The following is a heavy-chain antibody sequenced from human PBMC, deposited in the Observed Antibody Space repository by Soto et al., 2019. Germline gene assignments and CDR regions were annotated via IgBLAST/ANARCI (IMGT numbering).Heavy chain of an antibody. CDR1: GFTFSSYS. D-gene: IGHD5-18*01. CDR2: ISSSSSYI. J-gene: IGHJ4*02. V-gene: IGHV3-21*01. Sequence: EVQLVESGGGLVKPGGSLRLSCAASGFTFSSYSMNWVRQAPGKGLEGVSSISSSSSYIYYADSVKGRYTLTRDNAKNSLDMQMSNLRDEDTAVYYCARDPDTAMASNCDYWGQGTLVNVSS. CDR3: ARDPDTAMASNCDY.